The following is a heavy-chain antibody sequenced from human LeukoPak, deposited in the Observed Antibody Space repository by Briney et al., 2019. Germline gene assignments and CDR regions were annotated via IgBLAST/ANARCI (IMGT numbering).Heavy chain of an antibody. CDR2: IYYSGST. CDR1: GGSTSSSSYY. J-gene: IGHJ4*02. Sequence: PSETLSLTCTVSGGSTSSSSYYWGWIRQPPGKGLEWIGSIYYSGSTYYNPSLKSRVTISVDTSKNQFSLKLSSVTATDTALYYCARLGVYGGMDHWGQGIPVTVSS. V-gene: IGHV4-39*07. CDR3: ARLGVYGGMDH. D-gene: IGHD4-23*01.